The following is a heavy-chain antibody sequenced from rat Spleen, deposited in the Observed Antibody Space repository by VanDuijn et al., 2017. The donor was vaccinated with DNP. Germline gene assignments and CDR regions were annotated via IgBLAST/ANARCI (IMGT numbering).Heavy chain of an antibody. Sequence: QVQLKESGPGLVQPSQTLSLTCTVSGFSLTSYGVSWVRQPPGKGLEWIAAISSGGSTYYNSALKSRLSTSRDTSKSQVFLKMNSLQTEDTAIYFCTRDPGLSTTGGDWGQGVMVTVSS. D-gene: IGHD1-6*01. CDR1: GFSLTSYG. V-gene: IGHV2S12*01. CDR2: ISSGGST. CDR3: TRDPGLSTTGGD. J-gene: IGHJ2*01.